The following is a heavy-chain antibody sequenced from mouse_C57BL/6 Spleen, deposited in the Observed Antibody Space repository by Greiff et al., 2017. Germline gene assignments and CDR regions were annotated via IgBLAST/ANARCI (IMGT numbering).Heavy chain of an antibody. CDR1: GYTFTDYN. J-gene: IGHJ3*01. D-gene: IGHD1-1*01. Sequence: VQLQQSGPELVKPGASVKMSCKASGYTFTDYNMHWVKQSHGKSLEWIGYINPNNGGTSYNQKFKGKATLTVNKSSSTAYMELRSLTSEDSAVYYCARKGITTVGGFAYWGQGTLVTVSA. CDR2: INPNNGGT. CDR3: ARKGITTVGGFAY. V-gene: IGHV1-22*01.